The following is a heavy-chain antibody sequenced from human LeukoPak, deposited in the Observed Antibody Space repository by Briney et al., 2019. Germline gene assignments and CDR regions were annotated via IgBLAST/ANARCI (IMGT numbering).Heavy chain of an antibody. D-gene: IGHD2-2*01. CDR1: GFTFSSYG. CDR2: IWYDGSNK. CDR3: AREPSPYIRYCSSTSCALDP. V-gene: IGHV3-33*01. J-gene: IGHJ5*02. Sequence: GRSLRLSCAASGFTFSSYGMHWVRQAPGKGLEWVAVIWYDGSNKYYADSVKRLITITSDTSKNTMYLQINRLRAEATAVYYCAREPSPYIRYCSSTSCALDPWGQGTLVTVSS.